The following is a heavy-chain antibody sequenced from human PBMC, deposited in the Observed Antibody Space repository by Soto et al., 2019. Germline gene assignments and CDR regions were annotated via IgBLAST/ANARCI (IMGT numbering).Heavy chain of an antibody. CDR1: GFTFSSYA. D-gene: IGHD4-17*01. Sequence: QVQLVESGGGVVQPGRSLRLSCAASGFTFSSYAMHWVRQAPGKGLEWVAVISYDGSNKYYADSVKGRFTISRDNSKNTLYLQMNSLSAEDTAVYYCARDRCFDYWGQGTLVTVSS. CDR3: ARDRCFDY. J-gene: IGHJ4*02. CDR2: ISYDGSNK. V-gene: IGHV3-30-3*01.